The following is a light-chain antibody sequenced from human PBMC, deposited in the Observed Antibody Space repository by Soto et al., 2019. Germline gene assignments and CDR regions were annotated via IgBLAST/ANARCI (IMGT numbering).Light chain of an antibody. J-gene: IGKJ5*01. CDR2: WAS. V-gene: IGKV4-1*01. Sequence: DIVMTQFPDSLAVSLGERATINCKSSQSVLYSSNSKNYLAWYQQKPGQPPKLLIYWASTRESGVPDRFSGSGSGTDFTLTISGLQAEDVAVYYCQQYYSTPITFGQGTRLEIK. CDR3: QQYYSTPIT. CDR1: QSVLYSSNSKNY.